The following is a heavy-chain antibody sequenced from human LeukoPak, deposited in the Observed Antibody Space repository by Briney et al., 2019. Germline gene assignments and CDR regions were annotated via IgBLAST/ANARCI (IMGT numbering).Heavy chain of an antibody. J-gene: IGHJ4*02. CDR3: ARDGVYSSDSSGLLY. V-gene: IGHV3-48*04. CDR1: GFTFSSYS. CDR2: ISSSSSTI. Sequence: GGSLRLSCAASGFTFSSYSMNWVRQAPGKGLEGVSYISSSSSTIYYADSVKGRFTISRDNAKNSLYLQMNSLRAEDTAVYYCARDGVYSSDSSGLLYWGQGTLVTVSS. D-gene: IGHD3-22*01.